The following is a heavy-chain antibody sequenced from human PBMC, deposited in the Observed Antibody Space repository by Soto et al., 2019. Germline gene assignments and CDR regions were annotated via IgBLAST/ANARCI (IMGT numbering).Heavy chain of an antibody. Sequence: QVQLQESGPGLVKPSETLSLTCTVSGGSISSYYWSWIRQPPGKGLEWIGYIYYSGSTNYNPSLKSRVTISVDTSKNQFSLKPSSVTAADTAVYYCARKMVDYGDYLRGAFDNWGQGTMVTVSS. J-gene: IGHJ3*02. V-gene: IGHV4-59*01. CDR2: IYYSGST. CDR1: GGSISSYY. D-gene: IGHD4-17*01. CDR3: ARKMVDYGDYLRGAFDN.